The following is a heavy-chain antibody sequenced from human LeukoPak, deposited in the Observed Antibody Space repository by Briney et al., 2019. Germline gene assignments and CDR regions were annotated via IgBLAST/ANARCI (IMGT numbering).Heavy chain of an antibody. D-gene: IGHD3-10*01. Sequence: SSETLSLTCTVSGGSISNYYWSWIRQPAGKRLEWLGRIYSSGSTNYNPCLESRVTVSVDTSKNQFSLKLSSVTAADTAVYYCAREHMVRGVINRWGQGALVTVSS. CDR3: AREHMVRGVINR. CDR1: GGSISNYY. CDR2: IYSSGST. J-gene: IGHJ4*02. V-gene: IGHV4-4*07.